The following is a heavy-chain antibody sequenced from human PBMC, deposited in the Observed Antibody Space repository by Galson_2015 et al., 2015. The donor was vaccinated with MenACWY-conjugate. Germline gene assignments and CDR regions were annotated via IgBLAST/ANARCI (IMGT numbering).Heavy chain of an antibody. CDR2: IYPGDSNT. D-gene: IGHD3-10*01. CDR3: ARREGHYGSGRTFSWFDS. CDR1: GYTFTTYW. Sequence: QSGAEVTKPGESLKISCQVSGYTFTTYWIGWVRQMPGKGLEWMGIIYPGDSNTRYSPSFEGQVTISVDKSIRTVYLQWSTLKASDTAMYVCARREGHYGSGRTFSWFDSWGQGTLVTVSS. V-gene: IGHV5-51*01. J-gene: IGHJ5*01.